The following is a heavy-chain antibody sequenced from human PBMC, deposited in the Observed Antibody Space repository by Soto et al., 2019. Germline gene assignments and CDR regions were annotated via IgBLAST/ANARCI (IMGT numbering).Heavy chain of an antibody. D-gene: IGHD4-17*01. CDR2: VSAYNGNT. V-gene: IGHV1-18*01. CDR1: GYTFTNYA. Sequence: ASVKVSCKASGYTFTNYAISWVRQAPGQGLEWMGWVSAYNGNTDYAQKFQGRVTMTTDTSTRTGYMELRSLRSDDSAVYYCASGIGYGDSYFAYWGQGTLVTVSS. CDR3: ASGIGYGDSYFAY. J-gene: IGHJ4*02.